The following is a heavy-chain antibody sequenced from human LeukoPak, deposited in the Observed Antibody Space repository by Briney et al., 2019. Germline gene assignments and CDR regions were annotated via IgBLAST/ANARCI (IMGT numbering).Heavy chain of an antibody. Sequence: PGGSLRLSCAASGFTFSSYGMHWVRQAPGKGLEYVSAISTNGGSTHYAYSVKGRFTVSRDNSKDVVFLQMGSLRAEDMGVYFCARGYCGSASCYPNDAFDFWGQGSMVTVSS. J-gene: IGHJ3*01. V-gene: IGHV3-64*01. CDR3: ARGYCGSASCYPNDAFDF. CDR1: GFTFSSYG. D-gene: IGHD2-2*01. CDR2: ISTNGGST.